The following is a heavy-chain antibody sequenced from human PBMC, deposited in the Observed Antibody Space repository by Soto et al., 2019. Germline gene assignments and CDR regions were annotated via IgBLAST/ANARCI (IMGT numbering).Heavy chain of an antibody. V-gene: IGHV4-38-2*01. Sequence: SETLSLTCDVSGYSITSGYYWGWVRQPPGKGLEWIGSFYYGGSTFYNPSLKSRVTISVDASKNNFSLRLTSVTAADTAVYFCTRVVAGLDYWGQGSRVTVAS. D-gene: IGHD6-19*01. J-gene: IGHJ4*02. CDR1: GYSITSGYY. CDR3: TRVVAGLDY. CDR2: FYYGGST.